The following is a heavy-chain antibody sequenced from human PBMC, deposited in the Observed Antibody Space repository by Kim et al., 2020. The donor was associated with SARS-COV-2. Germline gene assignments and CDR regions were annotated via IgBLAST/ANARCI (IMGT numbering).Heavy chain of an antibody. J-gene: IGHJ4*02. CDR1: GYMFTSYG. CDR3: ARGAYGDVSFDY. V-gene: IGHV1-18*04. CDR2: ISARDGGT. Sequence: ASVKVSCKACGYMFTSYGFSWVRQAPGQGLEWLGWISARDGGTKYGQRVQGRVIMTTDTSTNTAYMELWSLRFDDTAMYYCARGAYGDVSFDYWGQGTL. D-gene: IGHD4-17*01.